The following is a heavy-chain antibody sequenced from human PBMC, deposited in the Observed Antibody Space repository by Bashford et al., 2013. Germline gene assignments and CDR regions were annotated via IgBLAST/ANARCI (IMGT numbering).Heavy chain of an antibody. CDR2: ISSSSSTI. D-gene: IGHD3-10*01. V-gene: IGHV3-48*01. Sequence: VRQAPGKGLEWVSYISSSSSTIYYADSVKGRFTISRDNAKNTLYLQMNNLRAEDTGVYYCARVGQIAMVRGAKPPPYWGQGTLVTVSS. CDR3: ARVGQIAMVRGAKPPPY. J-gene: IGHJ4*02.